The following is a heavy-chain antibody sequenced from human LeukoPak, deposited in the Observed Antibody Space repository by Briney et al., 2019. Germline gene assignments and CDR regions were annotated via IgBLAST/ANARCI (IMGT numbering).Heavy chain of an antibody. Sequence: PSETLSLTCAVSGDPISSGGYSWNWIRQPPGKGLEWIGHISHSGNIYYNPSLKSRVTISVDRSQNQSSLKLRSVTAADTAVYYCARAPITMVRGVMPNWFDPWGQGTLVTVSS. V-gene: IGHV4-30-2*01. CDR3: ARAPITMVRGVMPNWFDP. D-gene: IGHD3-10*01. CDR2: ISHSGNI. CDR1: GDPISSGGYS. J-gene: IGHJ5*02.